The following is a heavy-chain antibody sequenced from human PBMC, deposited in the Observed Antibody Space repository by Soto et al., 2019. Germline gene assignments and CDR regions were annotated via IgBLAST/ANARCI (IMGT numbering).Heavy chain of an antibody. V-gene: IGHV1-2*04. D-gene: IGHD3-10*01. CDR3: ARDRGEGTAFDI. J-gene: IGHJ3*02. Sequence: ASVKVSCKASGYTFTGYYMHWVRQAPGQGLEWMGMINPNSGSTNYAQKFQGWVTMTRDTSMSTAYMELSRLRSEDTAVYYCARDRGEGTAFDIWGQGTMVTVSS. CDR1: GYTFTGYY. CDR2: INPNSGST.